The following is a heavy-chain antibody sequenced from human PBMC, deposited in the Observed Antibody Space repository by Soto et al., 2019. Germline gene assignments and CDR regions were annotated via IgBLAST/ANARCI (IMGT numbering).Heavy chain of an antibody. Sequence: SVKVSCKASGGTFSSYAISWVRQAPGQGLEWMGGIIPIFGTANYAQKFQGRVTITADESTSTAYMELSSLRSEDTAVYYCARDLYCSGGSCYLNWFDPWGEGTLVTFSS. J-gene: IGHJ5*02. CDR3: ARDLYCSGGSCYLNWFDP. V-gene: IGHV1-69*13. CDR2: IIPIFGTA. CDR1: GGTFSSYA. D-gene: IGHD2-15*01.